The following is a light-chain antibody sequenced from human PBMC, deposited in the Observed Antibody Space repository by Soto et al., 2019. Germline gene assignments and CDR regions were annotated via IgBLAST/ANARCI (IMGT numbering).Light chain of an antibody. CDR1: SSDVGAYNY. Sequence: QSVLTQPASVSGSPGQSITISCTGTSSDVGAYNYVSWYQHLPGKAPKLMIYEVSNRPSGVSNRFSGSKSGNTASLIISGLQAEDEADYYCSSYTSSSTLYVFGSGTKLTVL. V-gene: IGLV2-14*01. J-gene: IGLJ1*01. CDR2: EVS. CDR3: SSYTSSSTLYV.